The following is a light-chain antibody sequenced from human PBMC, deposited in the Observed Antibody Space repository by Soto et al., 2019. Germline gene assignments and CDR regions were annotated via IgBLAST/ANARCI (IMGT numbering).Light chain of an antibody. Sequence: DIQMSQSPSSLSASIGDSVTITCRASQSINRWLAWYQQKPGRAPKLLIYDASSLQSGVPSRFSGSGSGTEFALTISSLQPDDFATYHCQEYNTCSWAFGQGTKVEVK. V-gene: IGKV1-5*01. CDR1: QSINRW. CDR3: QEYNTCSWA. CDR2: DAS. J-gene: IGKJ1*01.